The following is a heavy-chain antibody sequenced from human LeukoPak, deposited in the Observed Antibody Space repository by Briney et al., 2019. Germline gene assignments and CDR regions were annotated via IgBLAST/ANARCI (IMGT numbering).Heavy chain of an antibody. J-gene: IGHJ4*02. CDR1: GGSISSGGYY. CDR2: IYYSGST. D-gene: IGHD6-19*01. CDR3: ARGWDGIAVAGSFDY. Sequence: SETLSLTCTVSGGSISSGGYYWSWIRQPPGKGLEWIGDIYYSGSTNYNPSLTSRVTISVDTSKNQFSLKLNSVTAADTAVYYCARGWDGIAVAGSFDYWGQGTLVTVSS. V-gene: IGHV4-61*08.